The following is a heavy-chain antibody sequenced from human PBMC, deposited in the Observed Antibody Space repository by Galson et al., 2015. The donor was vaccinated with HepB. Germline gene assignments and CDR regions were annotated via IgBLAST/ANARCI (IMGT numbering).Heavy chain of an antibody. CDR2: ISGSGGST. J-gene: IGHJ4*02. V-gene: IGHV3-23*01. Sequence: SLRLSCAASGFTFSSYAMSWVRQAPGKGLEWVSAISGSGGSTCYADSVKGRFTISRDNSKNTLYLQMNSLRAEDTAVYYCGGGYSSGWYVGYFDYWGQGTLVTVSS. D-gene: IGHD6-19*01. CDR3: GGGYSSGWYVGYFDY. CDR1: GFTFSSYA.